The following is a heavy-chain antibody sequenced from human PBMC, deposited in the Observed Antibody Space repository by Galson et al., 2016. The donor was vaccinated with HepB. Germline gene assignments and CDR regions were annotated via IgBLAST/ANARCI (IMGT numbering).Heavy chain of an antibody. V-gene: IGHV3-33*08. Sequence: SLRLSCAASGFSFGDFAMHWVRQASGKGLEWVAVIWYDGSKKGYVDAVKGRFTISRDNSKKMMYLEMNRLIPEDTAVYYCASGGGRGWGYYYYTDVWGKGTTVTVSS. CDR2: IWYDGSKK. CDR1: GFSFGDFA. J-gene: IGHJ6*03. CDR3: ASGGGRGWGYYYYTDV. D-gene: IGHD5-24*01.